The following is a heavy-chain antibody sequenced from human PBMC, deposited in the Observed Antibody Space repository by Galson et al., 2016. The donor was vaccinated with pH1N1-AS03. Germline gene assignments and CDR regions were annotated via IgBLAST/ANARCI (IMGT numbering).Heavy chain of an antibody. CDR2: ISGSKTYI. CDR3: ARDMGYSAYLDS. V-gene: IGHV3-21*01. D-gene: IGHD5-12*01. CDR1: GFSFSSHS. Sequence: SLRLSCAASGFSFSSHSINWVRQAPGKGLEWVASISGSKTYIYYPASLKGRFTISRDNAKNSVYLQMNSLRAEDTAVYYCARDMGYSAYLDSWGQGTLVTVSS. J-gene: IGHJ4*02.